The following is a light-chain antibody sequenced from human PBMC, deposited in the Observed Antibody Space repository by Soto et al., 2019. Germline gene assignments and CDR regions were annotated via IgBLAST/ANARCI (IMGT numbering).Light chain of an antibody. J-gene: IGKJ4*01. CDR1: QSVSSRT. V-gene: IGKV3-20*01. CDR3: QQFGTSRLT. Sequence: EIVLTQSPGTLSLSPGERATLSCRASQSVSSRTLAWYQQKPGQAPRLLIYDASNRATGIPDRFSGSGSGTDFTLTISRLEPEDFAMYYCQQFGTSRLTFGGGTKVDIK. CDR2: DAS.